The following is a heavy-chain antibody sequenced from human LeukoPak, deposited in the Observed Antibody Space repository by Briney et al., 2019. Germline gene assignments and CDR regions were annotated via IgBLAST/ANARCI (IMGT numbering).Heavy chain of an antibody. J-gene: IGHJ3*02. Sequence: PSETLSLTCAVYGGSFSGYYWSWIRQPPGKGLEWIGEINHSGSTNYNPSLKSRVTISVDTSKNQFSLKLSSVTAADTAVYYCARHLRTDAFDIWSQGTMVTVSS. CDR3: ARHLRTDAFDI. V-gene: IGHV4-34*01. CDR1: GGSFSGYY. CDR2: INHSGST.